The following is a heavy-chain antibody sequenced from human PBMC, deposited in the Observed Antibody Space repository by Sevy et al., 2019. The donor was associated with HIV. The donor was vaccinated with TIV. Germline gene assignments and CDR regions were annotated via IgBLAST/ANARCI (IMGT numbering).Heavy chain of an antibody. CDR2: FDPEDDET. V-gene: IGHV1-24*01. J-gene: IGHJ4*02. CDR1: GYTLTGFS. D-gene: IGHD3-22*01. Sequence: ASVKVSCKVSGYTLTGFSMHWVRQAPGKGLEWMATFDPEDDETIYAQKFQGRVTMTEDTSTDTAYMELSSLRSEDTAVYYCATTKDYYESSAYPFDYWGQGTLVTVSS. CDR3: ATTKDYYESSAYPFDY.